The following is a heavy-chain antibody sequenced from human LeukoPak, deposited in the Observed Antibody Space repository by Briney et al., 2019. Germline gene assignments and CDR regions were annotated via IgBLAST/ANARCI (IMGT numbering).Heavy chain of an antibody. V-gene: IGHV1-2*02. CDR2: INPNSGGT. Sequence: GASVKVSCKASGYTFTGYHMHWVRQAPGQGLEWMGWINPNSGGTNYAQKFQGRVNMTRDTSISTDYMELSRMRSDDTAVYYCARWVSGSYHRAYYFDYWGQGTLVTVSS. CDR3: ARWVSGSYHRAYYFDY. J-gene: IGHJ4*02. CDR1: GYTFTGYH. D-gene: IGHD1-26*01.